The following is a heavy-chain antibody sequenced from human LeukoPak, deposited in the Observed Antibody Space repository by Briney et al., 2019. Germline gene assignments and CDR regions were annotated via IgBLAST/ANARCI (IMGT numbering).Heavy chain of an antibody. CDR2: INPSGGST. CDR1: GYTFTSYG. J-gene: IGHJ6*02. V-gene: IGHV1-46*01. Sequence: AASVNVSCKASGYTFTSYGISWVRQAPGQRLEWMGIINPSGGSTSYAQKFQGRVTMTRDTSTSTVYMELSSLRSEDTAVYYCARDWPLHYYYGMDVWGQGTTVTVSS. CDR3: ARDWPLHYYYGMDV.